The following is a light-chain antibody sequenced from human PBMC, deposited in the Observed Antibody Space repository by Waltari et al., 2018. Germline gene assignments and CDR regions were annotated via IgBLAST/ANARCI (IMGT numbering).Light chain of an antibody. Sequence: AIRITQSPSSLSASTGDRVTITCRASQSISSYLAWYQQKPGKAPKVLIYAASTLQSGVPVRFSGSGSGTDFTLTISCLQSEDFAIYYCQQYYSSPATFGQGTKVEIK. CDR2: AAS. CDR3: QQYYSSPAT. J-gene: IGKJ1*01. V-gene: IGKV1-8*01. CDR1: QSISSY.